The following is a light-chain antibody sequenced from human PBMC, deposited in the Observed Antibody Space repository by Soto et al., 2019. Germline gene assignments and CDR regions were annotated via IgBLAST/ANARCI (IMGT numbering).Light chain of an antibody. V-gene: IGKV3D-20*02. CDR1: QSVSSSY. CDR3: QQRSNWPRT. CDR2: DAS. Sequence: ILLTQSPATLSSSPGERATLSCGASQSVSSSYLAWYQPKPGQAPRLLIYDASTRDTGIPARFSGSGSRTDFTLPISRLEPEDFAVYYCQQRSNWPRTFGQGTKVDIK. J-gene: IGKJ1*01.